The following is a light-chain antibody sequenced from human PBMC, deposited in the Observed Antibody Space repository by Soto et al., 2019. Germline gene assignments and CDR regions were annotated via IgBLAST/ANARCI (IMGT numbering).Light chain of an antibody. CDR2: SNN. CDR1: SSNIGRNT. Sequence: QSVLTQPPSASGTPGQRVAISCSGSSSNIGRNTINWYQQLPGTAPKLLIFSNNQRPSGVPDRFSGSKSGTSASLVISGLQSEDEADYYCVAWDDSLNGVIFGGGTKLTVL. CDR3: VAWDDSLNGVI. V-gene: IGLV1-44*01. J-gene: IGLJ2*01.